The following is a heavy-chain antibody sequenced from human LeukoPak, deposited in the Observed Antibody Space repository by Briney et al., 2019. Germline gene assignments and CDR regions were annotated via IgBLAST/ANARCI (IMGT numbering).Heavy chain of an antibody. CDR1: GGSISCYY. CDR3: ARSGGDFWSGSFGYLDY. Sequence: SETLSLNCTVSGGSISCYYWGWFRQRAGKGLEWIGRIYITGSTNYNPSLKSRVTMSVDKSKSQFSLRLSSVTAADTAVYYCARSGGDFWSGSFGYLDYWGQGTLVTVSS. D-gene: IGHD3-3*01. V-gene: IGHV4-4*07. CDR2: IYITGST. J-gene: IGHJ4*02.